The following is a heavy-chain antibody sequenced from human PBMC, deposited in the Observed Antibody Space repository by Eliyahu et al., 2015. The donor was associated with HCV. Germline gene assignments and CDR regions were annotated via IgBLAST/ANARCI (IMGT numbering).Heavy chain of an antibody. Sequence: EVQLVESGGGLVKPGGSLRLSXAASGFTFRSYSMNWVRQAXGKGLEWVSSISSSTMYIYYADSVKGRFTISRDNAKNSLYLQMNSLRSEDTAVYYCARTWGSDFALDYWGQGTLVTVSS. CDR2: ISSSTMYI. CDR1: GFTFRSYS. V-gene: IGHV3-21*01. D-gene: IGHD3/OR15-3a*01. CDR3: ARTWGSDFALDY. J-gene: IGHJ4*02.